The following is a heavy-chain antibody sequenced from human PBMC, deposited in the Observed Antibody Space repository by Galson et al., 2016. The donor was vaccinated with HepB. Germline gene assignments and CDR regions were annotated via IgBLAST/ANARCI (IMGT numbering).Heavy chain of an antibody. D-gene: IGHD5-12*01. CDR2: TYYRSKWYN. CDR3: ARVRSGYSGYANPYHYGMDV. J-gene: IGHJ6*02. Sequence: CAISGDSVSSNSATWNWIRQSPSRGLEWLGRTYYRSKWYNDYALSVKSRITINPDTSKNLFSLQLNSVTPEDTAVYYCARVRSGYSGYANPYHYGMDVWGQGTAVTVSS. CDR1: GDSVSSNSAT. V-gene: IGHV6-1*01.